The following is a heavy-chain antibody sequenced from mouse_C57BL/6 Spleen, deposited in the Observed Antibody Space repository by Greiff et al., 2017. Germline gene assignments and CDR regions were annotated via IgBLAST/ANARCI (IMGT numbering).Heavy chain of an antibody. V-gene: IGHV5-17*01. CDR1: GFTFSDYG. Sequence: EVHLVESGGGLVKPGGSLKLSCAASGFTFSDYGLHWVRPAPEKGLEWVAYISSGSSTIYYADTVKGRFTIYRDNAKNTLFLQMTSLRSEDTAMYYCARTLLYAMDYWGQGTSVTVSS. J-gene: IGHJ4*01. CDR2: ISSGSSTI. D-gene: IGHD2-12*01. CDR3: ARTLLYAMDY.